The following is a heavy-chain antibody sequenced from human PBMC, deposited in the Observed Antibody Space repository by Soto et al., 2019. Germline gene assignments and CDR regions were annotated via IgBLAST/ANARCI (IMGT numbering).Heavy chain of an antibody. J-gene: IGHJ4*02. D-gene: IGHD3-3*01. Sequence: PSETLSLTCTVSGGSINSDHYYWSWLRQPPGKGLEWLGYISYSGSTYYNPSLKSRIVISVDTSKNQFSLKLISVTAADTAVYYCARAYDFWNGYYSAQYYFDFWGQGTLVTV. CDR2: ISYSGST. V-gene: IGHV4-30-4*01. CDR1: GGSINSDHYY. CDR3: ARAYDFWNGYYSAQYYFDF.